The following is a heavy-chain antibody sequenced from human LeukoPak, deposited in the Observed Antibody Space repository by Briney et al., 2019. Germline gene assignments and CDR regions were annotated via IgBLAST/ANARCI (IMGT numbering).Heavy chain of an antibody. Sequence: PSETLSLTCTVSGGSISSGDYYWSWIRQPPGKGLEWIGYIYYSGSAYYNPSLKSPVTISVDTSKNQFSLKLSSVTAADTAVYYCVPYSGSFFDYWGQGTLVTVSS. D-gene: IGHD1-26*01. CDR2: IYYSGSA. CDR3: VPYSGSFFDY. V-gene: IGHV4-30-4*01. J-gene: IGHJ4*02. CDR1: GGSISSGDYY.